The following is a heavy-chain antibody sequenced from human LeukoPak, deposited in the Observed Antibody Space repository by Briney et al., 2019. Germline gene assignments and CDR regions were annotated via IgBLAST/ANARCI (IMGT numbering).Heavy chain of an antibody. CDR3: ARDGGYFDY. V-gene: IGHV1-18*01. J-gene: IGHJ4*02. CDR2: ISPYNGNT. Sequence: ASVKVSCKASGYTFRSCGFSWVRQAPGQGLEWMGWISPYNGNTNYAQRFQGRVTMTTDTSTSTAYMELRSLRFDDTAVYYCARDGGYFDYWGRGTLVTVSS. CDR1: GYTFRSCG.